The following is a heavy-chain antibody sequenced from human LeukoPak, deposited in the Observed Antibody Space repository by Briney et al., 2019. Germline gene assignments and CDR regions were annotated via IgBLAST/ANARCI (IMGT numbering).Heavy chain of an antibody. D-gene: IGHD5-18*01. Sequence: PSETLPLTCAVYGGSSSNYYWNWIRQSPGKGLEWIGEINQSGSNKYNPSLKSRVNISGDTSKNQFSLRLNSVTAADTAVYFCARAYRAHQTFHSYHYFDYWGQGTLVTVSS. CDR3: ARAYRAHQTFHSYHYFDY. V-gene: IGHV4-34*01. CDR2: INQSGSN. CDR1: GGSSSNYY. J-gene: IGHJ4*02.